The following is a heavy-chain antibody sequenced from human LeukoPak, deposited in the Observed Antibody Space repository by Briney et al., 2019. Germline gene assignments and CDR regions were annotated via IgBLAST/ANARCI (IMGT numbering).Heavy chain of an antibody. CDR3: ATSPNYYDSSGSFWGFDP. J-gene: IGHJ5*02. Sequence: SETLSLTCAVYGGSFSGYYWSWIRQPPGKGLEWIGEINHSGSTNYNPFLKSRVTVSVDTSKNQFSLKLSSVTAADTAVYYCATSPNYYDSSGSFWGFDPWGQGTLVTVSS. V-gene: IGHV4-34*01. CDR2: INHSGST. D-gene: IGHD3-22*01. CDR1: GGSFSGYY.